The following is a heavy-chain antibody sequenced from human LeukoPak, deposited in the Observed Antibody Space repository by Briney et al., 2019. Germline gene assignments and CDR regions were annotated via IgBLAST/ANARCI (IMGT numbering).Heavy chain of an antibody. CDR2: ISSSSGTI. Sequence: GGSLRPSCAASGFTFSHYSMNWVRQAPGKGLDWVSYISSSSGTIYYADSVKGRFTISRDNAKNSLYLQMNSLRDEDTAVYYCARDFSGSSRFDYWGQGTLVTVSS. J-gene: IGHJ4*02. D-gene: IGHD3-10*01. V-gene: IGHV3-48*02. CDR3: ARDFSGSSRFDY. CDR1: GFTFSHYS.